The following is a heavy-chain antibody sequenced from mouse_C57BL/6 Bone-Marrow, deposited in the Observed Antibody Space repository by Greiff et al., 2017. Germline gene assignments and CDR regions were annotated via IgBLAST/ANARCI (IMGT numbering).Heavy chain of an antibody. CDR1: GYTFTSYW. J-gene: IGHJ2*01. CDR3: ATTGTKRPYFDY. V-gene: IGHV1-64*01. Sequence: VKLQQPGAELVKPGASVKLSCKASGYTFTSYWMHWVKQRPGQGLEWIGMIHPNSGSTNYNEKFKSKATLTVDKSSSTAYMQLSSLTSEDSAVYYCATTGTKRPYFDYWGQGTTLTVSS. CDR2: IHPNSGST. D-gene: IGHD4-1*02.